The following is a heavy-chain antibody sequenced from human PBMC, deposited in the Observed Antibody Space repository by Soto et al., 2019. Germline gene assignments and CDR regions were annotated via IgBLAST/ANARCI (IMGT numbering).Heavy chain of an antibody. Sequence: GGSLRLSCAASGFTFDDYAMHWVRQAPGKGLEWVSGISWNSGSIGYADSVKGRFTISRDNAKNSLYLQMNSLRAEDTALYYCAKDRWNSGWYLDYWGQGTLVTVSS. D-gene: IGHD6-19*01. CDR3: AKDRWNSGWYLDY. V-gene: IGHV3-9*01. CDR2: ISWNSGSI. J-gene: IGHJ4*02. CDR1: GFTFDDYA.